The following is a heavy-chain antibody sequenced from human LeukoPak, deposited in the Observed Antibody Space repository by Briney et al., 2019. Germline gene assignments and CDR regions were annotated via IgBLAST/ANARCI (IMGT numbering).Heavy chain of an antibody. CDR3: ARDPPNGDYVSPYYGMDV. D-gene: IGHD4-17*01. CDR1: GFTFSSYA. J-gene: IGHJ6*02. CDR2: ISYDGSNK. Sequence: GGSLRLSCAASGFTFSSYAMHWVRQAPGKGLEWVAVISYDGSNKYYADSVKGRFTISRDNSKNTLYLQMNSLRAEDTAVYYCARDPPNGDYVSPYYGMDVWGQGTTVTVSS. V-gene: IGHV3-30-3*01.